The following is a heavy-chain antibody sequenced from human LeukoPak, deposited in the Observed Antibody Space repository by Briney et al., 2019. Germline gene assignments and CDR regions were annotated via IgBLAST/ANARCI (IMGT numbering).Heavy chain of an antibody. CDR1: GFTFSNYW. J-gene: IGHJ4*02. D-gene: IGHD4-23*01. Sequence: GGSLRLSCAASGFTFSNYWMSWVRQAPGKGLEWVANIKQDGSEKYYVDSVKGRFTISRDNAKNSLYLQINSLRAEDTAVYYCARAPEGYTVVTIFDYWGQGTLVTVSS. CDR2: IKQDGSEK. V-gene: IGHV3-7*05. CDR3: ARAPEGYTVVTIFDY.